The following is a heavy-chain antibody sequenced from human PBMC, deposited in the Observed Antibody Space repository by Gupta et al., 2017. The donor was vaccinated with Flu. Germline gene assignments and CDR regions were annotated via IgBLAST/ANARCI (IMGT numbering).Heavy chain of an antibody. D-gene: IGHD3-10*01. Sequence: QLQLQESGSGLVKPSQTLSLTCAVSGDSISRGGYSWNWIRQPPGKGLEWIGYFYLSGSTHYSPSLKSRVTISVDWSRNQFSLNLTSVTAADTAVYYCARGWDTMVRGPLSRSYCLDSWGQGTLVTVSS. V-gene: IGHV4-30-2*01. CDR3: ARGWDTMVRGPLSRSYCLDS. J-gene: IGHJ4*02. CDR1: GDSISRGGYS. CDR2: FYLSGST.